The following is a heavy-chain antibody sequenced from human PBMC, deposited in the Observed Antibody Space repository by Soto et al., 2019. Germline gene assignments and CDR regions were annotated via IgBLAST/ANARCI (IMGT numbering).Heavy chain of an antibody. J-gene: IGHJ5*02. Sequence: GGSLRLSCTASGFTFGDYAMSWFRQAPGKGLEWVGFIRSKAYGGTTEYAASVKGRFTISRDDSKSIAYLQMNSLKTEDTAVYYCTRGGSGWYSPDENWFDPWGQGTLVTVSS. D-gene: IGHD6-19*01. V-gene: IGHV3-49*03. CDR3: TRGGSGWYSPDENWFDP. CDR2: IRSKAYGGTT. CDR1: GFTFGDYA.